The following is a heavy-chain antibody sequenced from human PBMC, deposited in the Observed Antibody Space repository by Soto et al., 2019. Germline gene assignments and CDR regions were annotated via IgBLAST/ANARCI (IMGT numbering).Heavy chain of an antibody. CDR1: GFTFDDYA. Sequence: GSLRLSCAASGFTFDDYAMHWVRQAPGKGLEWVSAISGSGGSTYYADSVKGRFTISRDNSKNTLYLQMNSLRAEDTAVYYCAKDPFTIFGVVYGMDVWGQGTTVTVSS. D-gene: IGHD3-3*01. CDR2: ISGSGGST. V-gene: IGHV3-23*01. CDR3: AKDPFTIFGVVYGMDV. J-gene: IGHJ6*02.